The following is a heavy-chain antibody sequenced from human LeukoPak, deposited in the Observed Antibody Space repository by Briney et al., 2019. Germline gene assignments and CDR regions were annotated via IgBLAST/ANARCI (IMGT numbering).Heavy chain of an antibody. D-gene: IGHD3-16*01. J-gene: IGHJ4*02. CDR2: IYYSGST. Sequence: SETLSLTCTVSGGSISSSSYYWGWIRQPPGKGLEWIGSIYYSGSTYYNPSLKSRVTISVDTSKNQFSLKLSSVTAADTAVYYCARTVGGVKEFDNWGQGTLVTVSS. CDR1: GGSISSSSYY. V-gene: IGHV4-39*01. CDR3: ARTVGGVKEFDN.